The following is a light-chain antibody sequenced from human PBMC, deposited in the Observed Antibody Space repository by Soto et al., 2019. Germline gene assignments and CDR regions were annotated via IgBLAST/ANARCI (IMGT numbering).Light chain of an antibody. CDR2: GNS. J-gene: IGLJ3*02. V-gene: IGLV1-40*01. Sequence: QSVLTQPPSMSGAPGQRVTISCTGRSSNIGASYAVHWYQQLPGTAPKLLIYGNSNRPSGVPDRFSGSKSGTSASLAITGLQAEDEADYYCQSYDSSLSGSVFGGGTKLTVL. CDR1: SSNIGASYA. CDR3: QSYDSSLSGSV.